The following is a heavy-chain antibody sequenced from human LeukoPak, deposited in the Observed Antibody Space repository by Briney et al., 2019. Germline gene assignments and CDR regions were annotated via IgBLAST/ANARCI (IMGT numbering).Heavy chain of an antibody. CDR3: AKMAAVAAHFDY. Sequence: ETLSLTCTVSGGSISSYYWSWVRQAPGKGLEWVSAISGSGGSTYYADSVKGRFTISRDNSKNTLYLQMNSLRAEDTAVYYCAKMAAVAAHFDYWGQGTLVTVSS. CDR2: ISGSGGST. J-gene: IGHJ4*02. V-gene: IGHV3-23*01. CDR1: GGSISSYY. D-gene: IGHD6-19*01.